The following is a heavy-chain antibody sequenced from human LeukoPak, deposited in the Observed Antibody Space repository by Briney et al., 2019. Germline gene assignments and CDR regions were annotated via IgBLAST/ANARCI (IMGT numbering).Heavy chain of an antibody. CDR3: AKGVGWFPS. J-gene: IGHJ5*02. CDR2: ISDGGSET. V-gene: IGHV3-23*01. CDR1: GFTFNSYA. D-gene: IGHD3-10*01. Sequence: GSLRLSCAASGFTFNSYAMSWVRQAPGKGLEWASVISDGGSETFYADSVKGRFTISRDNSKNTLYLQINSLRAEDTAIYYCAKGVGWFPSWGQGTLVTVSS.